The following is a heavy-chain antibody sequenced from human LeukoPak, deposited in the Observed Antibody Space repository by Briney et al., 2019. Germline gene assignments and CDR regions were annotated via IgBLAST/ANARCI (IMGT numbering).Heavy chain of an antibody. V-gene: IGHV3-23*01. J-gene: IGHJ4*02. CDR1: GFTFSSYA. CDR3: AKRYCTSTSCPLFDY. CDR2: ISSSGGST. D-gene: IGHD2-2*01. Sequence: PGGSLRLSCAASGFTFSSYAMSWVRQAPGKGLEWVSAISSSGGSTYYADSVKGRFTISRDNSKNTLYLQMNSLRAEDTAVYYCAKRYCTSTSCPLFDYWGQGTLVTVSS.